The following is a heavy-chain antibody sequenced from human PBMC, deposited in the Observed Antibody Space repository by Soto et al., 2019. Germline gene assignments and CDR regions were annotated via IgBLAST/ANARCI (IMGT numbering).Heavy chain of an antibody. Sequence: SETLSFTCTVSGDSITSGGYYWSWLRQPPGKGLEWIGYIYHSGGASYNPSLWGRAVISIDTSKNQFSLRLNAVTAADTATYYCARDYYGAGSQYYYYGMEVWGQGTTVTVSS. D-gene: IGHD3-10*01. CDR2: IYHSGGA. V-gene: IGHV4-31*03. CDR1: GDSITSGGYY. J-gene: IGHJ6*02. CDR3: ARDYYGAGSQYYYYGMEV.